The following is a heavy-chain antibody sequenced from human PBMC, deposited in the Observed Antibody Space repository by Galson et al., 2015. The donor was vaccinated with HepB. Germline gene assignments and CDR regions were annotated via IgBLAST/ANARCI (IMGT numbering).Heavy chain of an antibody. CDR2: IYSGGST. D-gene: IGHD6-13*01. CDR3: ARDTYSSSWPRLT. V-gene: IGHV3-66*01. J-gene: IGHJ5*02. CDR1: GFTVSSNY. Sequence: SLRLSCAASGFTVSSNYMSWVRQAPGKGLEWVSVIYSGGSTYYADSVKGRFTISRDNSKNTLYLQMNSLRAEDTAVYYCARDTYSSSWPRLTWGQGTQVTVSS.